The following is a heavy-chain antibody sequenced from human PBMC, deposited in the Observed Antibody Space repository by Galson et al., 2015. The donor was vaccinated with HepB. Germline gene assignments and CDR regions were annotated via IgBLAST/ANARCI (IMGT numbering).Heavy chain of an antibody. CDR2: INSYSGGT. CDR3: ARDLTYYYFDY. V-gene: IGHV1-2*02. J-gene: IGHJ4*02. D-gene: IGHD1-26*01. CDR1: GYTLSDYH. Sequence: SVKVSCKAFGYTLSDYHIHWVRQAPGQGLEWMGWINSYSGGTNYEQKFQDRVTMTRDTSIGTAHMELDRLRSDDTAVYYCARDLTYYYFDYWGQGTLVTVSS.